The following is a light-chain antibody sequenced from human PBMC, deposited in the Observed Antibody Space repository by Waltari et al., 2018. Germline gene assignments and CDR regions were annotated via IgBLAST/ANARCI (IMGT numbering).Light chain of an antibody. J-gene: IGKJ1*01. CDR1: QDISNY. CDR2: DAS. CDR3: QDYNTYT. Sequence: DIQMTQSPSSLSASVGDRVTITCQASQDISNYLNWYQQKPGKAPKLLIYDASNLETGVPSRFSGSGAGTEYTLTISSLQPDDLATYYCQDYNTYTFGQGTKVGIK. V-gene: IGKV1-33*01.